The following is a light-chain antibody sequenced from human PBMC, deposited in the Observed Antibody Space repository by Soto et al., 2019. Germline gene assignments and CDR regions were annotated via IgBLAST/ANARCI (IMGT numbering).Light chain of an antibody. CDR3: ELYIGSGIYD. J-gene: IGLJ1*01. CDR1: SGSVSTSNN. V-gene: IGLV8-61*01. CDR2: STN. Sequence: QAVVTQEPSFSVSPGGTVTITCCLNSGSVSTSNNPSWFQQTPGQTPRTLIYSTNTRSAGVPDRFSGSILGNKAALTITGAQADDASDYYCELYIGSGIYDFGTGTKLTSL.